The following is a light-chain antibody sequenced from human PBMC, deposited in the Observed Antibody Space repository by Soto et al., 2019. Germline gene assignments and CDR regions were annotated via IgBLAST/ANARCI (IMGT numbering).Light chain of an antibody. CDR2: VAS. V-gene: IGKV1-27*01. Sequence: DIQMTQSPSSLSAYIGDRVTITCRASLGISSSLFWYQQKPGSVPKLLIFVASTLQSGVPSRFSGSGSGSDFTLNISRLQPADVATYYCQNYNGAPLTFGNGNKVEIK. CDR3: QNYNGAPLT. J-gene: IGKJ1*01. CDR1: LGISSS.